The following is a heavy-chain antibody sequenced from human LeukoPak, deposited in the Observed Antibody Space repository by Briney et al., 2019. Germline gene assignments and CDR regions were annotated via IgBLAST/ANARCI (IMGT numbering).Heavy chain of an antibody. CDR2: ITPMFGTS. CDR1: GGTFSRHT. V-gene: IGHV1-69*13. D-gene: IGHD1-14*01. J-gene: IGHJ1*01. Sequence: ASVKVSCKASGGTFSRHTISWVRQSPGQGLEWMGGITPMFGTSNYAQKFRGRVTITADESTSTAYVELSSLRSEDTAVYYCARNSSEFRSLLFHWGQGTLVTVSS. CDR3: ARNSSEFRSLLFH.